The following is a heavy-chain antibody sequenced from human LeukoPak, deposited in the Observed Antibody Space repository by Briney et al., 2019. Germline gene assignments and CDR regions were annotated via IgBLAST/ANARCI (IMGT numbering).Heavy chain of an antibody. D-gene: IGHD6-13*01. CDR2: ISGSGGST. Sequence: GSLRLSCAASGFTFSSYAMSWVRQAPGKGLEWVSAISGSGGSTYYADSVKGRFTISRDNSKNTLYLQMNSLRAEDTAVYYCAKDPFGSSWYEGYYFDYWGQGTLVTVSS. CDR3: AKDPFGSSWYEGYYFDY. J-gene: IGHJ4*02. V-gene: IGHV3-23*01. CDR1: GFTFSSYA.